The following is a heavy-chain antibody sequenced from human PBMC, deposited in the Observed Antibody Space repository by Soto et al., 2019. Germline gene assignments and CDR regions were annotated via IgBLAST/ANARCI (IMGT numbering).Heavy chain of an antibody. CDR3: ERGQYFCFWSGLKYYFDH. D-gene: IGHD3-3*01. Sequence: SETLSLTCTVSGGSINHYYWTWIRQPPGKGLEWIGYVSYNGSTDYNPSLKSRVTISLDTSKSRFSLKLTSVTAADTAMYYCERGQYFCFWSGLKYYFDHWGQGTLVTVSS. J-gene: IGHJ4*02. CDR1: GGSINHYY. CDR2: VSYNGST. V-gene: IGHV4-59*01.